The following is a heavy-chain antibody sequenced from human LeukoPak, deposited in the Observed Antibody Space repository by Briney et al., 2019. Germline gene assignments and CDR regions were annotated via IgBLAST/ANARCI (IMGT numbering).Heavy chain of an antibody. Sequence: GGSLRLSCAASGFTFSNAWMSWVRQAPGKGLEWVSRIKSKTDGGTTDYAAPVKGRFTISRDDSKNTLYLQMNSLKTEDTAVYYCTTDELLLWFGELHYWGQGTLVTVSS. CDR3: TTDELLLWFGELHY. D-gene: IGHD3-10*01. CDR2: IKSKTDGGTT. J-gene: IGHJ4*02. CDR1: GFTFSNAW. V-gene: IGHV3-15*01.